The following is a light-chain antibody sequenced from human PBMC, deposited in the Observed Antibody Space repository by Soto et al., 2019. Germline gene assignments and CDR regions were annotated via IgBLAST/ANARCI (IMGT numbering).Light chain of an antibody. CDR1: QTVNRNY. V-gene: IGKV3-20*01. CDR2: GVS. J-gene: IGKJ1*01. CDR3: QQYIDSPRT. Sequence: EIVLTQSPGTLALSLGDGATLSCRASQTVNRNYLAWYHQKPGQPPRLLIYGVSKRATGVPDRFSGGGSGTEFTLTFVRLEPDDFGTYYCQQYIDSPRTFGQGTRVEVK.